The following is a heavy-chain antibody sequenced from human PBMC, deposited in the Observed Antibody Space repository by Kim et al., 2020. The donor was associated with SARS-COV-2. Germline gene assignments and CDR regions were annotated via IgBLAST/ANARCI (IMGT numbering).Heavy chain of an antibody. J-gene: IGHJ1*01. CDR2: ISYDGSNK. D-gene: IGHD6-13*01. Sequence: GGSLRLSCAASGFTFSSYAMHWVRQAPGKGLEWVAVISYDGSNKYYADSVKGRFTISRDNSKNTLYLQMNSLRAEDTAVYYCARVQQLVPEVGYFQHWGQGTLVTVSS. V-gene: IGHV3-30-3*01. CDR3: ARVQQLVPEVGYFQH. CDR1: GFTFSSYA.